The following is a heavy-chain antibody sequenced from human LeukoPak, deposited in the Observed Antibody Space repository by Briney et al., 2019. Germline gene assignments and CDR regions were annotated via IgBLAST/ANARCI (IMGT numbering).Heavy chain of an antibody. V-gene: IGHV3-53*01. D-gene: IGHD4-11*01. Sequence: GGSLRLSCVVSGFTVSENYMTWVRQAPGKGLEWVSVIYSGGNTFYADSVKGRFTISRDNSKNTLYLQMNSLRAEDTAVYYCATSRTVYYFDYWGQGTLVTVSS. CDR1: GFTVSENY. CDR3: ATSRTVYYFDY. CDR2: IYSGGNT. J-gene: IGHJ4*02.